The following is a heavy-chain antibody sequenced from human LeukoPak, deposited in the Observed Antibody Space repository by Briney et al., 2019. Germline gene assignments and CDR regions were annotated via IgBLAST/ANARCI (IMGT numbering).Heavy chain of an antibody. J-gene: IGHJ4*02. D-gene: IGHD3-10*01. CDR3: ARDTYYGSGKIDY. Sequence: GGSLRLSCAASGFTFSSYEMNWVRQTPGKGLEWVSYISGGGGTIYYADSVKGRFTISRDNAKNSLYLQVNSLRVEDTAVYYSARDTYYGSGKIDYWGQGTLVTVSS. V-gene: IGHV3-48*03. CDR2: ISGGGGTI. CDR1: GFTFSSYE.